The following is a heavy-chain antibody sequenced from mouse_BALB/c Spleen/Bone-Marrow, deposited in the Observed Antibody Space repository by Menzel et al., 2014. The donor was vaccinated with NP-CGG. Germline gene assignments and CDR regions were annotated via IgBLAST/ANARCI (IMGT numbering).Heavy chain of an antibody. CDR3: TRVITTGSAWFAY. V-gene: IGHV1-5*01. CDR2: IYPGNSDT. J-gene: IGHJ3*01. D-gene: IGHD2-4*01. CDR1: GCTFTSYW. Sequence: VQLQQSGTVLARPGASVKMSCKASGCTFTSYWMHWVKQRPGQGLEWIGAIYPGNSDTSYNQKFKGKAKLTAVTSTSTAYMELSSLTNEDSAVYYCTRVITTGSAWFAYWGQGTLVTVSA.